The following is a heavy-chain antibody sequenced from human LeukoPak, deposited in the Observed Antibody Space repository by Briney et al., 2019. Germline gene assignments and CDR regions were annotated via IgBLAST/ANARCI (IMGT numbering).Heavy chain of an antibody. CDR2: ISSSSSTI. J-gene: IGHJ5*02. V-gene: IGHV3-48*01. D-gene: IGHD3-9*01. CDR1: GFTFSSYS. CDR3: ASLWLKQFLPFDP. Sequence: PGGSLRLSCAASGFTFSSYSMNWVRQAPGKGLEWVSYISSSSSTIYYADSVKGRFTISRDNSKNTLYLQINSLRAEDTAVYHCASLWLKQFLPFDPWGQGTLVTVSS.